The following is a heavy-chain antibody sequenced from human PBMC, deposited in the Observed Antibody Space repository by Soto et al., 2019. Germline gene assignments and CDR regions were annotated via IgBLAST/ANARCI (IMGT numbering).Heavy chain of an antibody. Sequence: PGGSLRLSCAASGFTVSSTYMSWVRQAPGKGLEWVSIIFSSGESFYADSVKGRFTISRDSSDNTVYLQMNSLRAEDTAVYYCARLRASSWYMGGYLDYWGQGTLVTVSS. CDR1: GFTVSSTY. V-gene: IGHV3-53*01. CDR2: IFSSGES. D-gene: IGHD6-13*01. CDR3: ARLRASSWYMGGYLDY. J-gene: IGHJ4*02.